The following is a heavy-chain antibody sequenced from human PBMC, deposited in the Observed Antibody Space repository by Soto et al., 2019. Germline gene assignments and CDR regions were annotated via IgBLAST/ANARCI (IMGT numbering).Heavy chain of an antibody. CDR1: GFTFSSYS. Sequence: GWSLRLSCAASGFTFSSYSMNWVRQAPGKGLEWVSSISSSSSYIYYADSVKGRFTISRDNAKNSLYLQMNSLRAEDTAVYYCDRDPVRYSYGLGVYWGQGIFVTVS. D-gene: IGHD5-18*01. CDR2: ISSSSSYI. CDR3: DRDPVRYSYGLGVY. V-gene: IGHV3-21*01. J-gene: IGHJ4*02.